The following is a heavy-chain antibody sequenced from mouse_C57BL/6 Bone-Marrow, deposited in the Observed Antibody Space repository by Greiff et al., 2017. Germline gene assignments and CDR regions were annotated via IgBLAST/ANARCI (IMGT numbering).Heavy chain of an antibody. J-gene: IGHJ4*01. D-gene: IGHD2-14*01. Sequence: EVKLQQSGPELVKPGASVKISCKASGYTFTDYYMNWVKQSHGKSLEWIGDINPNNGGTSYNQKFKGKATLTVDKSSSTAYMELRSLTSEDSAVYYCARVGYRFYAMDYWGQGTSVTVSS. CDR2: INPNNGGT. V-gene: IGHV1-26*01. CDR1: GYTFTDYY. CDR3: ARVGYRFYAMDY.